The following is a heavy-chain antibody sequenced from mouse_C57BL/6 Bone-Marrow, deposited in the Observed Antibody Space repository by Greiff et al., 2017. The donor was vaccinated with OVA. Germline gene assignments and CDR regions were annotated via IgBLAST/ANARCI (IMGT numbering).Heavy chain of an antibody. J-gene: IGHJ2*01. Sequence: VKLQQPGAELVKPGASVKLSCKASGYTFTSYWMQWVKQRPGQGLEWIGEIDPSDSYTNYNQKFKGKATLTVDTSSSTAYMQLSSLTSEDSAVYYCARSGTGTDYWGQGTTLTVSS. V-gene: IGHV1-50*01. CDR1: GYTFTSYW. D-gene: IGHD4-1*01. CDR3: ARSGTGTDY. CDR2: IDPSDSYT.